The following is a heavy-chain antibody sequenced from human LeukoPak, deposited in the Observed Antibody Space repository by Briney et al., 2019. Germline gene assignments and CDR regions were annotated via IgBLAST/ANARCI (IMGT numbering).Heavy chain of an antibody. CDR1: GFTFTSYG. D-gene: IGHD3-22*01. CDR2: IRYDGSNK. CDR3: AKDTNYYDSSGYYYGGHWDSNWFDH. V-gene: IGHV3-30*02. J-gene: IGHJ5*02. Sequence: GGSLRLSCAASGFTFTSYGMHWVRRAPGKGLEWVAFIRYDGSNKYYADSVKGRFTISRDNSKNTLYLQMNSLRAEDTAVYYCAKDTNYYDSSGYYYGGHWDSNWFDHWGQGTLVTVSS.